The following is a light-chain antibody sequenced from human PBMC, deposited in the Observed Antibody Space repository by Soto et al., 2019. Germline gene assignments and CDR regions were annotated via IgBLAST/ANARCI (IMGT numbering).Light chain of an antibody. CDR3: CSYVGGYSYV. Sequence: QSLLTQPRSVSSSPGQSVTVSCIGTSSDVGDYNSVSWYQQHPGKAPKLMIYDVSKRPSGVPDRFSGSKSGNTASLTISGLQAEDEADYYCCSYVGGYSYVFGIGTKVTVL. CDR1: SSDVGDYNS. CDR2: DVS. V-gene: IGLV2-11*01. J-gene: IGLJ1*01.